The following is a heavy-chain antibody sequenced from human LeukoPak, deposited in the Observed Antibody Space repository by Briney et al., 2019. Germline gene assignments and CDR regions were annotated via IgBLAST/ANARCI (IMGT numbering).Heavy chain of an antibody. Sequence: SETLSLTCTVSGGSISSYYWSWLRQPPGKGLEWIGYIYYSGSTNYNPSLKSRVTISVDTSKKQFSLKLSSVTAADTAVYYCARYYHDSSGYGMDVWGQGTAVTVSS. D-gene: IGHD3-22*01. CDR3: ARYYHDSSGYGMDV. J-gene: IGHJ6*02. V-gene: IGHV4-59*01. CDR1: GGSISSYY. CDR2: IYYSGST.